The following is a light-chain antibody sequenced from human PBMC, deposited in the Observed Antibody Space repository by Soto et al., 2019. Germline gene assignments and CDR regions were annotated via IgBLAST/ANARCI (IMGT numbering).Light chain of an antibody. J-gene: IGKJ1*01. CDR2: GAS. CDR3: QQYNNWPPGWT. Sequence: EVVMTQSPATLSVSPGERATLSCRASQSVSSNLAWYQQNPGQAPRLLIYGASTRATGIPARFSGSGSGTEFTLTISSLQSEDFALYYCQQYNNWPPGWTFGQGTKVDIK. V-gene: IGKV3-15*01. CDR1: QSVSSN.